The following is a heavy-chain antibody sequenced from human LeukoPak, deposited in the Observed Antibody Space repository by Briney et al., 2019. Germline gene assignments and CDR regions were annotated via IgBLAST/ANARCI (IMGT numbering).Heavy chain of an antibody. Sequence: SETLSLTCTVSGGSISSYYWSWIRQPAGKGLEWIGRIYTSGSTSYDSSLKSRVTMPVDTSKNQFSLKLNSVTAADTAVYYCARRSPVVAAGDAFDIWGQGTMVTVSS. J-gene: IGHJ3*02. V-gene: IGHV4-4*07. CDR2: IYTSGST. CDR3: ARRSPVVAAGDAFDI. CDR1: GGSISSYY. D-gene: IGHD2-15*01.